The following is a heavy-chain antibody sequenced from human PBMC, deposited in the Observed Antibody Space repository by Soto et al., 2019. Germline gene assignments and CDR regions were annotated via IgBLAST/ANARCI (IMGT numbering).Heavy chain of an antibody. Sequence: QERLVQSGAEVRKPGSSVKVSCKVTGGTSTRYAINWVRQAPGQGLEWMGGIVPMFGTSKYAQKFQGRVTITADTSTNIAYTELRSLRSVDTAVYYCNRGSEYDFWTGYLWGQGTLVSVSS. V-gene: IGHV1-69*06. CDR1: GGTSTRYA. CDR2: IVPMFGTS. CDR3: NRGSEYDFWTGYL. J-gene: IGHJ4*02. D-gene: IGHD3-3*01.